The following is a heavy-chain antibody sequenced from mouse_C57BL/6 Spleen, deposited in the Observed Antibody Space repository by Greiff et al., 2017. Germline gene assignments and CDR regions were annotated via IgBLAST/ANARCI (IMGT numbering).Heavy chain of an antibody. V-gene: IGHV1-39*01. D-gene: IGHD2-3*01. CDR1: GYSFTDYN. CDR2: INPNYGTT. CDR3: VNFDDGYFPFAY. J-gene: IGHJ3*01. Sequence: EVKLMESGPELVKPGASVKISCKASGYSFTDYNMNWVKQSNGKSLEWIGVINPNYGTTSYNQTFKGKATLTVDQSSSTAYMQLNSLTSEDSAVYYCVNFDDGYFPFAYWGQGTLVTVSA.